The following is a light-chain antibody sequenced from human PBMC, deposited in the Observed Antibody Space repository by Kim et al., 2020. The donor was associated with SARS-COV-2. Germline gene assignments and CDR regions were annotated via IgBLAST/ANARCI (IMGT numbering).Light chain of an antibody. CDR1: ALPKKF. CDR2: EDS. CDR3: YSMDTSSASSYV. Sequence: PGPTARITCSGDALPKKFAYWDQQKSGQAPALVIYEDSKRPSGIPDRFSGSSAGTTATLTISGAQVEDEADYYCYSMDTSSASSYVFGPGTRVTVL. J-gene: IGLJ1*01. V-gene: IGLV3-10*01.